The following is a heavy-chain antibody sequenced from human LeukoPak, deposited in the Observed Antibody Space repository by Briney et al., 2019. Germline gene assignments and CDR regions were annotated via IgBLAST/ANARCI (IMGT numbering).Heavy chain of an antibody. CDR2: IIPILGIA. V-gene: IGHV1-69*04. CDR3: ARGKLRYFDWPTGDFDY. CDR1: GGTFSSYA. Sequence: AASVKVSCKASGGTFSSYAISWVRQAPGQGLEWMGRIIPILGIANYAQKFQGRVTITADKSTSTAYMELSSLRSEDTAVYYCARGKLRYFDWPTGDFDYWGQGTLVTVSS. J-gene: IGHJ4*02. D-gene: IGHD3-9*01.